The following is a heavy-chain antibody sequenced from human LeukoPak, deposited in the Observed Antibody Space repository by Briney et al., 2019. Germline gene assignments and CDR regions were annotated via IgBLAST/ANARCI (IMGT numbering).Heavy chain of an antibody. J-gene: IGHJ5*02. CDR2: IKSKTDGGTT. V-gene: IGHV3-15*01. CDR3: TTDPDYYDSSGYSPA. D-gene: IGHD3-22*01. Sequence: GGSLRLSCAASGFAFSNAWMSWVRQAPGKGLEWVGRIKSKTDGGTTDYAAPVKGRFTISRDDSKNTLYLQMNSLKTEDTAVYYCTTDPDYYDSSGYSPAWGQGTLVTVSS. CDR1: GFAFSNAW.